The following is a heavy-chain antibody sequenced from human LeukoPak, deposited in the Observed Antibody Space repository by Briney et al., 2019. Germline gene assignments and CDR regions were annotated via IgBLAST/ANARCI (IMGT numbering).Heavy chain of an antibody. V-gene: IGHV3-30*03. CDR1: GFTFSSYG. Sequence: SGGSLRLSCAASGFTFSSYGMHWVRQAPGKGLEWVAVISYDGSNKYYADSVKGRFTISRDNSKNTLYLQMNSLRAEDTAVYYCARDFRLPGQLAGFDPWGQGTLVTVSS. J-gene: IGHJ5*02. D-gene: IGHD6-13*01. CDR2: ISYDGSNK. CDR3: ARDFRLPGQLAGFDP.